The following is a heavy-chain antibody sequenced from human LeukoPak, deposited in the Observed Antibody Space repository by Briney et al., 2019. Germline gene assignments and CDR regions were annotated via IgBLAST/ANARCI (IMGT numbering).Heavy chain of an antibody. Sequence: SVKVSCQASGGTFSSYAISWVRQAPGQGLEWMGGIIPIFGTANYAQKFQGRVTMTRDTSTSTVYMELSSLRSEDTAVYYCARDRVRYYYDSSGWYFDLWGRGTLVTVSS. CDR1: GGTFSSYA. J-gene: IGHJ2*01. CDR2: IIPIFGTA. V-gene: IGHV1-69*05. CDR3: ARDRVRYYYDSSGWYFDL. D-gene: IGHD3-22*01.